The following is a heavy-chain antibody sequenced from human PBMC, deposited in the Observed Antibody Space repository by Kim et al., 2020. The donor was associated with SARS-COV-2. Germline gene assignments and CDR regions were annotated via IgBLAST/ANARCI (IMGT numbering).Heavy chain of an antibody. J-gene: IGHJ4*02. CDR2: VNNGGNA. V-gene: IGHV3-23*01. Sequence: GGSLRLSCTASGFTFSRRAMSWVRQAPGKGLEWVASVNNGGNAYYADSVKGRFTVSRDITKDTLYLQMNSLRAEDTALYYCAKDHPSSGWPAFHSWGQGT. CDR3: AKDHPSSGWPAFHS. CDR1: GFTFSRRA. D-gene: IGHD3-22*01.